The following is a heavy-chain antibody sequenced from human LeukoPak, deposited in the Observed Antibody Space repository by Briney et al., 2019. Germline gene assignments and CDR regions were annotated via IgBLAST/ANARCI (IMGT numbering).Heavy chain of an antibody. V-gene: IGHV3-9*01. CDR1: GFTFDDYA. J-gene: IGHJ3*02. D-gene: IGHD6-19*01. CDR2: ISWNSGSI. Sequence: GRSLRLSCAAFGFTFDDYAMHWVRQAPGKGLEWVSGISWNSGSIGYADSVKGRFTISRDNAKNSLYLQMNSLRAEDTALYYCAKDMGDSGWFDAFDIWGQGTMVTVSS. CDR3: AKDMGDSGWFDAFDI.